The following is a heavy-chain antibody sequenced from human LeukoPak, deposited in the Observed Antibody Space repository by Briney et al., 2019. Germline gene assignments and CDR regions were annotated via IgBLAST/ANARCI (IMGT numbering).Heavy chain of an antibody. CDR3: ARHRNTVTPLDY. CDR1: GGSISSYY. J-gene: IGHJ4*02. D-gene: IGHD4-17*01. CDR2: IYYSGST. Sequence: SGTLSLTCTVSGGSISSYYWSWIRQPPGKGLEWIGYIYYSGSTNYNPSLKSRVTISVDTSKNQFSLKLSSVTAADTAVYYCARHRNTVTPLDYWGQGTLVTVSS. V-gene: IGHV4-59*08.